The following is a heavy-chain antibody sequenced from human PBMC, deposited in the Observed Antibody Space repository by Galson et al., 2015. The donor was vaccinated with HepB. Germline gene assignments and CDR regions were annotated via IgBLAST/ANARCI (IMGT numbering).Heavy chain of an antibody. J-gene: IGHJ3*02. CDR1: GFTFSSYS. CDR2: ISSSSSYI. V-gene: IGHV3-21*01. Sequence: SLRLSCAASGFTFSSYSMNWVRQAPGKGLEWVSSISSSSSYIYYADSVKGRFTISRDNAKNSLYLQMNSLRAEDTAVYYCAREGPYGGNSDGVWDIWGQGTMVTVSS. D-gene: IGHD4-23*01. CDR3: AREGPYGGNSDGVWDI.